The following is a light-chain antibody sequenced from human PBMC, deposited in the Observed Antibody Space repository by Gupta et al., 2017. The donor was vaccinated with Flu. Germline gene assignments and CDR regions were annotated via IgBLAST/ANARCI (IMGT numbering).Light chain of an antibody. CDR3: AAWDDSLSGPV. CDR1: SSNIGSNY. V-gene: IGLV1-47*01. J-gene: IGLJ2*01. Sequence: QSVLTQPPSASGTPGQRSTISCSGSSSNIGSNYVYWYQQLPGTAPKLLIYSNDQRPSGVPDRFSGSKSGTSASLAISGLRSEDEADYYCAAWDDSLSGPVFGGGTKLTV. CDR2: SND.